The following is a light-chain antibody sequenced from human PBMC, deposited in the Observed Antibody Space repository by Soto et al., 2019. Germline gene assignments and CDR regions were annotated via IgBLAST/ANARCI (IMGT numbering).Light chain of an antibody. CDR3: HQRQRWPRT. V-gene: IGKV3-11*01. CDR2: EAS. Sequence: EIVLTQSPTTLSSSPGSRGNLSCRASQTVGVRLAWYQHKPGQAPRLIMYEASNRAAGIPARLSGSGYGTDFTLTITSIETEDFAFYYCHQRQRWPRTFGHGTKVDIK. J-gene: IGKJ1*01. CDR1: QTVGVR.